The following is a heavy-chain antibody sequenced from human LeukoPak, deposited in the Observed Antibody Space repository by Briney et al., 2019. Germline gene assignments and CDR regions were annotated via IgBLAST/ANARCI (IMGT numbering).Heavy chain of an antibody. V-gene: IGHV4-34*01. CDR1: GGSFSGYY. J-gene: IGHJ6*03. CDR3: VRSDYYYYMDV. CDR2: INHSGST. Sequence: SETLSLTCAVYGGSFSGYYWSWIRQPPGKGLEWIGEINHSGSTNYSPSLKSRLTMSVDTSKNQFSLRLSSVTAADTAVYYCVRSDYYYYMDVWGKGTTVTVSS. D-gene: IGHD4-17*01.